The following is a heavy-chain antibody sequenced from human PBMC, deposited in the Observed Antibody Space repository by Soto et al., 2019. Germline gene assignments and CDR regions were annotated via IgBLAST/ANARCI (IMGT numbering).Heavy chain of an antibody. Sequence: SETLSLTCAVYGGSFSGYYWSWIRPPPGKGLEWIGEINHSGSTNYNPSLKSRVTISVDTSKNQFSLKLSSVTAADTAVYYCARGREYYDFWSGYYVAENWFDPWGQGTLVTVSS. CDR2: INHSGST. CDR1: GGSFSGYY. J-gene: IGHJ5*02. V-gene: IGHV4-34*01. D-gene: IGHD3-3*01. CDR3: ARGREYYDFWSGYYVAENWFDP.